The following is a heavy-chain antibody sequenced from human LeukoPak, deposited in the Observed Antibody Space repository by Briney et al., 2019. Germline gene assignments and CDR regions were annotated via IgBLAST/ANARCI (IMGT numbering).Heavy chain of an antibody. CDR2: WRYDGSP. Sequence: PSETLSLTCAVSGGSISGRYWSWIRQPPGKGLEWIANWRYDGSPNYTPSLESRATITLDTSKNQFSLRLTSVTAADTAVYYCVVTQKWLAFDYWGQGILVTVSS. CDR3: VVTQKWLAFDY. CDR1: GGSISGRY. D-gene: IGHD6-19*01. V-gene: IGHV4-59*08. J-gene: IGHJ4*02.